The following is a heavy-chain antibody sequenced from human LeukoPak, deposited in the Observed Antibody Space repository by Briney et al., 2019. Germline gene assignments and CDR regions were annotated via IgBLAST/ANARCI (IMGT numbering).Heavy chain of an antibody. V-gene: IGHV3-30-3*01. D-gene: IGHD3-22*01. CDR2: ISYDGSNK. Sequence: GGSLRLSCAASGFTFSSYAMHWVRQAPGKGLEWVAVISYDGSNKYYADSVKGRFTISRDNSKNTLYLQMNSLRAEDTAVYYCARDLNSYDSSGYYYCKVCYYGMDVWGQGTTVTVSS. CDR3: ARDLNSYDSSGYYYCKVCYYGMDV. J-gene: IGHJ6*02. CDR1: GFTFSSYA.